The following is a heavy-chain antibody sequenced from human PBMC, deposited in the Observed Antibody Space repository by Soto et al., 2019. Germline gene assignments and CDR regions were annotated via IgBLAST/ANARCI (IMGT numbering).Heavy chain of an antibody. Sequence: QVQLVQSGAEVMQPGSSVRVSCKASGGTFSTYAISWVRQAPGQGLEWMGGIIPIFGTADYAQKFQGRVTITAHEPTTTAYMELSSLRSEDTAVYFGARERDPVQLGGNYYYGMDVWGQGTTVTVSS. CDR3: ARERDPVQLGGNYYYGMDV. CDR1: GGTFSTYA. J-gene: IGHJ6*02. V-gene: IGHV1-69*12. CDR2: IIPIFGTA. D-gene: IGHD1-1*01.